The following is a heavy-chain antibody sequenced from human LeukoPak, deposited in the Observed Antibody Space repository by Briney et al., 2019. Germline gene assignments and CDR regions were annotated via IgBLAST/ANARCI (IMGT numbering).Heavy chain of an antibody. J-gene: IGHJ6*02. D-gene: IGHD4/OR15-4a*01. CDR1: GFNFDDYA. CDR2: ISWNSDSI. V-gene: IGHV3-9*01. Sequence: GGSLRLSCAASGFNFDDYAMYWVRQAPGKGLEWVSGISWNSDSIAYADSMKGRFTISRDNAKNSLYLQMNSLRAEDTALYYCAKDQKDYGPNYYGMDVWGQGTTVTVSS. CDR3: AKDQKDYGPNYYGMDV.